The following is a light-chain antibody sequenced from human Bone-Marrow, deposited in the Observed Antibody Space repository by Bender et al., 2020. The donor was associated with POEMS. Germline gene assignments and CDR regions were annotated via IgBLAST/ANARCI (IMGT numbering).Light chain of an antibody. V-gene: IGLV2-14*03. CDR1: SSDVGGHKY. J-gene: IGLJ3*02. CDR2: EVS. Sequence: QSALTQPASVSGSPGQSIAISCTGTSSDVGGHKYVSWYQQHPGKAPTLLIYEVSDRPSGVSNRFSGSKSGTSASLAISGLQSEDEADYYCAACDAGLSGGVFGGGTKLTVL. CDR3: AACDAGLSGGV.